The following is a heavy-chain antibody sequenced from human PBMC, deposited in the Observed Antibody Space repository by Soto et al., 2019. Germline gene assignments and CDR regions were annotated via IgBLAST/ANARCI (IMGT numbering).Heavy chain of an antibody. CDR2: IYYSGST. J-gene: IGHJ4*02. CDR1: GGSISSYY. D-gene: IGHD4-17*01. V-gene: IGHV4-59*08. CDR3: ARHEGPTVYYFDY. Sequence: SETLSLTCTVSGGSISSYYWSWIRQPPGKGLEWIGYIYYSGSTNYNPSLKSRVTISVDTSKNQFSLKLSSVTAADTAVYYCARHEGPTVYYFDYWGQGTLVTVSS.